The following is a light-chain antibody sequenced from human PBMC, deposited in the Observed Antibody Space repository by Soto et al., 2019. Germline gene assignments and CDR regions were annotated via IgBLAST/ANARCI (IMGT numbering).Light chain of an antibody. CDR3: QEYGSSSPWT. V-gene: IGKV1-5*03. CDR1: QSVGSW. J-gene: IGKJ1*01. Sequence: DIQMTQSPSTLSASVGDRITITCRASQSVGSWLAWYQQKPGKAPKLLIYKASSLESGVPSRSSASGSGTEFSPTVSSLQPADFASYHCQEYGSSSPWTFGQGTKVEIE. CDR2: KAS.